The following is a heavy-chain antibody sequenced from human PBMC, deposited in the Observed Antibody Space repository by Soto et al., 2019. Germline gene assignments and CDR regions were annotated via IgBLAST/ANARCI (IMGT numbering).Heavy chain of an antibody. D-gene: IGHD3-22*01. CDR2: ISSTTNYI. CDR3: ERTLDYDSTGYLRYFDY. V-gene: IGHV3-21*06. J-gene: IGHJ4*02. Sequence: GGSLRLSCAASGFTFTRYSMDWVRQAPGKGLEWVSSISSTTNYIYYGDSMKGRFTISRDNAKNSLYLEMNSLRAEDTAVYYCERTLDYDSTGYLRYFDYWGQGTLVTVSS. CDR1: GFTFTRYS.